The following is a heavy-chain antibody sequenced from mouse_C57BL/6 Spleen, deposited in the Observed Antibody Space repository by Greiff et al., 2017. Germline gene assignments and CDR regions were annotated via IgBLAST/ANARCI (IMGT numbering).Heavy chain of an antibody. V-gene: IGHV2-6-1*01. CDR3: AGHSSGSYFCC. D-gene: IGHD3-2*02. CDR1: GFSLTSYG. Sequence: VQLQQPGPGLVAPSQSLSITCTVSGFSLTSYGVPWVRQPPGKGLEWMVVIWSDGSTTYNSALKSRLSISKDNSTGQVFLKMNSLQTDDASLYYFAGHSSGSYFCCWGQGTTLTVSS. CDR2: IWSDGST. J-gene: IGHJ2*01.